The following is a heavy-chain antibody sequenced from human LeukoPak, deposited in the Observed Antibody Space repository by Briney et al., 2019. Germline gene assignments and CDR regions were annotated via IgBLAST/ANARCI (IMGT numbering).Heavy chain of an antibody. D-gene: IGHD6-13*01. J-gene: IGHJ4*02. Sequence: SETLSLTCTVSGGSISSSSYYWGWIRQPPGKGLEWIGSISYSGSTYYNPSLKSRVTISVDTSKNQFSLKLSSVTAADTAVYYCARRRGQQLVLQDDYCGQGTLVTVSS. CDR3: ARRRGQQLVLQDDY. CDR2: ISYSGST. V-gene: IGHV4-39*01. CDR1: GGSISSSSYY.